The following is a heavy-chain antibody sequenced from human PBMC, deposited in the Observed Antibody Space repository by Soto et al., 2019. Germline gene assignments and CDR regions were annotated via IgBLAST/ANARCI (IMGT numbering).Heavy chain of an antibody. CDR3: ARHAGGGSRYYPFDI. Sequence: QLQLQESGPGLVKPSETLSLTCTISGGSISGSSHYWGWIRQPPGKGLEWIGNIYYSGSTYYNPSLKRRVTISVDTSKNPFSLKLSFVTAADTAVYYCARHAGGGSRYYPFDIWGQGTMVTVSS. V-gene: IGHV4-39*01. D-gene: IGHD2-15*01. CDR1: GGSISGSSHY. J-gene: IGHJ3*02. CDR2: IYYSGST.